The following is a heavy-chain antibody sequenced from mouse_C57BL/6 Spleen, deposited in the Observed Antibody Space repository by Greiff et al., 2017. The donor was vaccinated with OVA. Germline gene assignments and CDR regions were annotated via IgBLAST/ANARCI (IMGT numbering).Heavy chain of an antibody. V-gene: IGHV8-12*01. Sequence: QVTLKVCGPGILQSSQTLSLTCSFSGFSLSTSGMGVSWIRQPSGKGLEWLAHIYWDDDKRYNPSLKSRLTISKDTTRNQVFLKITSVDTADTATYYCARRSSSSYGDYYAMDYWGQGTSVTVSS. CDR3: ARRSSSSYGDYYAMDY. D-gene: IGHD1-1*01. CDR2: IYWDDDK. J-gene: IGHJ4*01. CDR1: GFSLSTSGMG.